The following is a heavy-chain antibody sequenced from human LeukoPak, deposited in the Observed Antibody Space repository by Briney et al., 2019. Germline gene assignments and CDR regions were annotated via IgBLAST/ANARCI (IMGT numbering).Heavy chain of an antibody. J-gene: IGHJ6*02. V-gene: IGHV4-59*01. Sequence: SETLSLTCTVSGGSISSYYWSWIRQPPGKGLEWIGYIYYSGSTNYNPSLKSRVTISVDTSKNQFSLKLSSVTAADTAVYYCARGSSSSWYVSDRYGMDVWGQGTTVTVSS. CDR3: ARGSSSSWYVSDRYGMDV. D-gene: IGHD6-13*01. CDR1: GGSISSYY. CDR2: IYYSGST.